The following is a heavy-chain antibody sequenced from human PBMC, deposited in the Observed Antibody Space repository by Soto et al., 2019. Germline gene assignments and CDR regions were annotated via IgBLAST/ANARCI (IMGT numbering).Heavy chain of an antibody. CDR1: GFTFSSYW. CDR3: AVAVAGPTAIGY. Sequence: EVQLVESGGGLVQPGGSLRLSCAASGFTFSSYWMHWVRQAPGKGLVWISRINSDGSSTSYADSVKGRFTIARDNAKNTLYLQMNSLRAEDTAVYYCAVAVAGPTAIGYWGQGTLVTVSS. J-gene: IGHJ4*02. D-gene: IGHD6-19*01. V-gene: IGHV3-74*01. CDR2: INSDGSST.